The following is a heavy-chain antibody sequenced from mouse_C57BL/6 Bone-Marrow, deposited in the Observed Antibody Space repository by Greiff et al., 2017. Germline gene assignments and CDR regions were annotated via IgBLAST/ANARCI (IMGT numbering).Heavy chain of an antibody. CDR3: TTDYYGSSDY. Sequence: VQLKQSGAELVRPGASVKLSCTASGFNIKDDYMHWVKQRPEQGLEWIGWIDPENCDTEYASKFQGKATITADTSSNTAYLQLSSLTSEDTAVYYCTTDYYGSSDYWGQGTTLTVSS. V-gene: IGHV14-4*01. CDR1: GFNIKDDY. J-gene: IGHJ2*01. D-gene: IGHD1-1*01. CDR2: IDPENCDT.